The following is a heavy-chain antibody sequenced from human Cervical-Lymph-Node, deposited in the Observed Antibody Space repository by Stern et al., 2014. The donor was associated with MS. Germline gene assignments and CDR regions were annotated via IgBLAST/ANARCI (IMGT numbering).Heavy chain of an antibody. D-gene: IGHD1-1*01. J-gene: IGHJ4*02. CDR1: GGSISGYY. CDR3: ARDSTAWSPSFDY. V-gene: IGHV4-59*01. CDR2: AYYSGKT. Sequence: DQLVESGPGLVKPSETLSLTCAVSGGSISGYYWNWIRQSPGKGLEWIGSAYYSGKTKYNPSLNGRVTISLDTSKSQFSLRLSSVTAGDTAVYYCARDSTAWSPSFDYWGQGTLVTVSS.